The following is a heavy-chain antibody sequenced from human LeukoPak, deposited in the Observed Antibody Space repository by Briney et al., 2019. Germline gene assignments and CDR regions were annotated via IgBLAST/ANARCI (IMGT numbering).Heavy chain of an antibody. D-gene: IGHD2-21*02. Sequence: PSETLSLTCTVSGGSISSGGYYWSWIRQRPGKGLEWIGYIYYSGSTCYNPSLKSRVTISVDTSKNQFSLKLSSVTAADTAVYYCARDRLTYWYFDLWGRGTLVTVSS. V-gene: IGHV4-31*03. CDR2: IYYSGST. J-gene: IGHJ2*01. CDR3: ARDRLTYWYFDL. CDR1: GGSISSGGYY.